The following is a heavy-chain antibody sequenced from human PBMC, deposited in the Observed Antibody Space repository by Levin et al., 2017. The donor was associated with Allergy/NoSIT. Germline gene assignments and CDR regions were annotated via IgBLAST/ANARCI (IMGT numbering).Heavy chain of an antibody. CDR1: GFTFSSDW. V-gene: IGHV3-7*01. J-gene: IGHJ4*02. Sequence: PGGSLRLSCAASGFTFSSDWMNWVRQAPGKGLEWVANINQDGSVKYYADSVKGRFTISRDNAMNYLYLQMNSLRAEDTAVYYCARDPDPMPGVRYDCWGQGTLVTVST. CDR3: ARDPDPMPGVRYDC. D-gene: IGHD3-10*01. CDR2: INQDGSVK.